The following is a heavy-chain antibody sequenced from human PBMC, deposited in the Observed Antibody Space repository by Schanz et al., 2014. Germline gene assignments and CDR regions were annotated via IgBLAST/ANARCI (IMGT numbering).Heavy chain of an antibody. J-gene: IGHJ4*02. D-gene: IGHD5-12*01. V-gene: IGHV3-33*08. CDR3: ARKVVATIGGYYDN. Sequence: VQLLESGGGLIQPGGSLRLSCATSGFSFSSYAMCWVRQAPGKGLEWVGVISYDGSKKSYADSVKGRFTISRDNSKNTLFLQMNSLRAEDTAVYYCARKVVATIGGYYDNWGQGTLVIVSS. CDR2: ISYDGSKK. CDR1: GFSFSSYA.